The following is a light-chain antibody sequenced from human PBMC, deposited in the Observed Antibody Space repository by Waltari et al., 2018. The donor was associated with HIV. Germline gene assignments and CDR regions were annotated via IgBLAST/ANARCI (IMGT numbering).Light chain of an antibody. CDR3: SSYTSGSTPLV. J-gene: IGLJ1*01. Sequence: QSALTQPASVSGSPGQSITISCTGTSSDVGGYNYVSWYQQHPGKAPKLMIYEVTKRPAGVSYRFSGSKSGNTASLTISGLQADDEADYYCSSYTSGSTPLVFGTGTKVTVL. CDR2: EVT. V-gene: IGLV2-14*01. CDR1: SSDVGGYNY.